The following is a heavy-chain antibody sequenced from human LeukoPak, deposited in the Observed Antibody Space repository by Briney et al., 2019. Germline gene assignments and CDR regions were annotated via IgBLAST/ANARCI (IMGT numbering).Heavy chain of an antibody. Sequence: ASVNVSCTASGYTFTSYGISWVRQAPGQGLEWMGWISAYNGNTNYAQKLQGRVTMTTDTSTSTAYMELRSLRSDDTAVYYCARVLGVAVAGTVWFDPWGQGTLVTVSS. CDR3: ARVLGVAVAGTVWFDP. J-gene: IGHJ5*02. V-gene: IGHV1-18*01. D-gene: IGHD6-19*01. CDR1: GYTFTSYG. CDR2: ISAYNGNT.